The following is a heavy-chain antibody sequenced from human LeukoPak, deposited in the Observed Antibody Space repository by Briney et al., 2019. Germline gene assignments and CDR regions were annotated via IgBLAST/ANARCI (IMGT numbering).Heavy chain of an antibody. CDR1: Y. D-gene: IGHD3-3*01. CDR3: ARTYYDFWSGYYRAFDI. Sequence: YWIGWVRQMPGKGLEWIGYIYYSGSTYYNPSLKSRVTISVDTSKNQFSLKLSSVTAADTAVYYCARTYYDFWSGYYRAFDIWGQGTMVTVSS. CDR2: IYYSGST. V-gene: IGHV4-30-4*08. J-gene: IGHJ3*02.